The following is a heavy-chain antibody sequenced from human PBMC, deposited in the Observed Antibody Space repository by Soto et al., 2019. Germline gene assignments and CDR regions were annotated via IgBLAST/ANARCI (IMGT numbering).Heavy chain of an antibody. Sequence: GGSLRLSCAASGFTFSDYYMSWIRQAPGKGLEWVSYISSSGSTIYYADSVKGRFTISRDNAKNSLYLQMNSLRAEDTAVYYCARFLNRVTIFGVVEDNWFDPWGQGTLVTVSS. J-gene: IGHJ5*02. CDR1: GFTFSDYY. CDR3: ARFLNRVTIFGVVEDNWFDP. D-gene: IGHD3-3*01. V-gene: IGHV3-11*01. CDR2: ISSSGSTI.